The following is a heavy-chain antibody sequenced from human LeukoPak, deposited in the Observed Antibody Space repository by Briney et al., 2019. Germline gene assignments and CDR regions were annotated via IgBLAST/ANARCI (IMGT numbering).Heavy chain of an antibody. CDR1: GYTFTSYG. CDR2: ISAYNGNT. Sequence: ASVKVSCKASGYTFTSYGFSWVRQAPGQGLEWMGWISAYNGNTMYAQKLRGRVTMTTDTSTSTAYMELRSLRSDDTALYYCARDFRDCSSTSCHPWFDPWGQGTLVTVSS. CDR3: ARDFRDCSSTSCHPWFDP. J-gene: IGHJ5*02. D-gene: IGHD2-2*01. V-gene: IGHV1-18*01.